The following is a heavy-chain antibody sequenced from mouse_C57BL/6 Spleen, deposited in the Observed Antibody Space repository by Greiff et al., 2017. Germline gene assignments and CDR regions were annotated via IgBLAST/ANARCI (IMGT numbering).Heavy chain of an antibody. CDR2: IDPSDSYT. Sequence: QVQLQQPGAELVMPGASVKLSCKASGYTFTSYWMHWVKQRPGQGLEWIGEIDPSDSYTNYNQKFKGKSTLTVDKSSSTAYMQLSSLTSEDSAVYYCARDYYGSSGAFAYWGQGTLVTVSA. CDR3: ARDYYGSSGAFAY. J-gene: IGHJ3*01. D-gene: IGHD1-1*01. V-gene: IGHV1-69*01. CDR1: GYTFTSYW.